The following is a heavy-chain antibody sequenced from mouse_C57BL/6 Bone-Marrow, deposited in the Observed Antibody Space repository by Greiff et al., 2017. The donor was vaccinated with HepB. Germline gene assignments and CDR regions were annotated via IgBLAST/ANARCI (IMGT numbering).Heavy chain of an antibody. V-gene: IGHV1-81*01. CDR1: GYTFTSYG. D-gene: IGHD1-1*01. CDR2: IYPRSGNT. Sequence: VQLVESGAELARPGASVKLSCKASGYTFTSYGISWVKQRTGQGLEWIGEIYPRSGNTYYNEKFKGKATLTADKSSSTAYMELRSLTSEDSAVYFCARERLYYGSSWFAYWGQGTLVTVSA. CDR3: ARERLYYGSSWFAY. J-gene: IGHJ3*01.